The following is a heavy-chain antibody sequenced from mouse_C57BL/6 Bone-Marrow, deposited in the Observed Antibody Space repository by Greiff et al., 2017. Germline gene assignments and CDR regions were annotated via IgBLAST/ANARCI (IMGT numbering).Heavy chain of an antibody. D-gene: IGHD2-4*01. J-gene: IGHJ3*01. V-gene: IGHV1-55*01. Sequence: QVHVKQPGAELVQPGASVKMSCKASGYTFTSYWITWVKQRPGQGLEWIGDIYPGSGSPNYNEKFKSKATLTVDTSSSTAYMQLSSLTSEDSAVYYCARDYDGGFAYWGEGTLVTVSA. CDR2: IYPGSGSP. CDR1: GYTFTSYW. CDR3: ARDYDGGFAY.